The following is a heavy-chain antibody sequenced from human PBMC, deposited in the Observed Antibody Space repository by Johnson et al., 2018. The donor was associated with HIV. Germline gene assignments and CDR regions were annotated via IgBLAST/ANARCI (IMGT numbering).Heavy chain of an antibody. J-gene: IGHJ3*01. CDR2: ISYDGSNK. D-gene: IGHD2-8*01. V-gene: IGHV3-30-3*01. CDR1: GFTFSSYA. Sequence: QVQLVESGGGVVQPGRSLRLSCAASGFTFSSYAMHWVRQAPGKGLEWVAVISYDGSNKYYADSVKGRFSISRDNAKKSLYLQMNSLRAEDTALYYCATRCFYCTDCVCHGVFDFWGQGTKVTVSS. CDR3: ATRCFYCTDCVCHGVFDF.